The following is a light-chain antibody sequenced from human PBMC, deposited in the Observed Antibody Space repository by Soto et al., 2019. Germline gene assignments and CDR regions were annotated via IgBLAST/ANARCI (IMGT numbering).Light chain of an antibody. CDR2: LGS. CDR3: MQALQSLT. Sequence: DIVVTQSPLSLPVTTGDPASISFMPNQSLLHTNGYNYLDWYMQKPGQSPQLLIYLGSNRASGVPDRFSGSGSGTHFTLKISRVEAADVGVYYCMQALQSLTSGQGTRLEIK. J-gene: IGKJ5*01. V-gene: IGKV2-28*01. CDR1: QSLLHTNGYNY.